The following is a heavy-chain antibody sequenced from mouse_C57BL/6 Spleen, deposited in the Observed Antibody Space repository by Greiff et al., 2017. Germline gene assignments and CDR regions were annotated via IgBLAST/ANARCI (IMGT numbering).Heavy chain of an antibody. CDR1: GYTFTDYE. CDR2: IDPETGGT. D-gene: IGHD1-1*01. V-gene: IGHV1-15*01. Sequence: VQLVESGAELVRPGASVTLSCKASGYTFTDYEMHWVKQTPVHGLEWIGAIDPETGGTAYNQKFKGKAILTADKSSSTAYMELRSLTSEDSAVYYCTRLDGSSHWYFDVWGTGTTVTVSS. J-gene: IGHJ1*03. CDR3: TRLDGSSHWYFDV.